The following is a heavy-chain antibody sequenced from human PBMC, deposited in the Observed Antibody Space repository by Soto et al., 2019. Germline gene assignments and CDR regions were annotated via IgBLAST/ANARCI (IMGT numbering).Heavy chain of an antibody. CDR1: GGTFSSYA. D-gene: IGHD5-12*01. J-gene: IGHJ6*02. Sequence: SVKVSCKASGGTFSSYAISWVRQAPGQGLEWMGGIIPIFGTANYAQKFQGRVTITADESTSTAYMEPSSLRSEDTAVYYCARDKGIVAKINGMDVWGQGTTVTLSS. CDR3: ARDKGIVAKINGMDV. V-gene: IGHV1-69*13. CDR2: IIPIFGTA.